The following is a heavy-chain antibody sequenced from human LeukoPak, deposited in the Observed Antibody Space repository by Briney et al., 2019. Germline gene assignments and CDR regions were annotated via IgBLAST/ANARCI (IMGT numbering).Heavy chain of an antibody. CDR1: GFTFSSYE. J-gene: IGHJ4*02. CDR2: ISSSGSTI. V-gene: IGHV3-48*03. Sequence: GGSLRLSCAASGFTFSSYEMNWVRQAPGKGLEWVSYISSSGSTIYYADSVKGRFTISRDNAKNSLYLQMNSLRAEDTAVYYCAREPRGIAAAGALDYWGQGTLVTVSS. D-gene: IGHD6-13*01. CDR3: AREPRGIAAAGALDY.